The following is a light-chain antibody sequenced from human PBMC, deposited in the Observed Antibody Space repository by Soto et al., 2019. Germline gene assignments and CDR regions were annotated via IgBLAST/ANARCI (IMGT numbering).Light chain of an antibody. Sequence: QSALTRPASVSGSPGQSITISCTGTNSDVGGYNYVSWYQQHPGKAPKVMIYDVSNRPSGVSNRFSGSKSGNTASLTISGLQVEDEADYYCSSYTSSSTRVVFGGGTQLTVL. CDR1: NSDVGGYNY. CDR3: SSYTSSSTRVV. V-gene: IGLV2-14*03. CDR2: DVS. J-gene: IGLJ2*01.